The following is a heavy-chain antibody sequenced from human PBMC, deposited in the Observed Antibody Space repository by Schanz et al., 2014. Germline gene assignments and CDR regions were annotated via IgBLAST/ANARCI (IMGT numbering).Heavy chain of an antibody. Sequence: EVQLVESGGGLVKPGGSLRLSCATSGFTLNNAWMNWVRQAPGKGLEWVSYISGSSRTIYYADSMKGRFTVSRDNAENALYLQMNSLRAEDTGLYFCARGGSGSHYRLDYWGQGTLVTVSS. CDR1: GFTLNNAW. J-gene: IGHJ4*02. CDR2: ISGSSRTI. CDR3: ARGGSGSHYRLDY. D-gene: IGHD1-26*01. V-gene: IGHV3-48*01.